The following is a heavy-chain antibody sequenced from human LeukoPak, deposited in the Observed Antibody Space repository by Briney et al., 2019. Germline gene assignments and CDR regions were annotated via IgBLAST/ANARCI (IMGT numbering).Heavy chain of an antibody. J-gene: IGHJ5*02. CDR1: GFTFSTYG. CDR2: IRYDGSNK. D-gene: IGHD4-17*01. V-gene: IGHV3-30*02. CDR3: AKTGDYGDFGWFDP. Sequence: GGSLRLSCAASGFTFSTYGMHWVRQAPGKGLEWVAFIRYDGSNKYYAESVKGRFTISRDNSKNTLYLQMNSLRAEETAVYYCAKTGDYGDFGWFDPWGQGTLVTVSS.